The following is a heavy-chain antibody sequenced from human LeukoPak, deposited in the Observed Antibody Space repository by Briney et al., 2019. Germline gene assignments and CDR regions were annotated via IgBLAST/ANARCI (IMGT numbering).Heavy chain of an antibody. CDR3: ATYKVGAVFDY. V-gene: IGHV3-7*01. Sequence: GGSLRLSCAASGSTFSTYWMSWVRQAPGMGLEWVADTKQDGSEKSYVDSVKGRFTISRDNAKNSLYLQMNSLRAEDTAVYYCATYKVGAVFDYWGQGTLVTVSS. CDR2: TKQDGSEK. CDR1: GSTFSTYW. D-gene: IGHD1-26*01. J-gene: IGHJ4*02.